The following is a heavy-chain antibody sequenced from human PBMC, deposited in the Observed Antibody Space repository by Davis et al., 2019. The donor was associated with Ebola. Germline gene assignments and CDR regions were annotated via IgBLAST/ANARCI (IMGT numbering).Heavy chain of an antibody. D-gene: IGHD1-26*01. CDR3: TRSLWKWDLGWPRNYFDF. CDR1: RFLFSNSV. J-gene: IGHJ4*02. V-gene: IGHV3-30-3*01. CDR2: ISYNGDKT. Sequence: GGFLRLSCTASRFLFSNSVMHWVRQAPGKGLEWVAAISYNGDKTYYVDSVRGRFTISRDNSANTVYLQMHSLRTEDTAVYYCTRSLWKWDLGWPRNYFDFWGLGTQVIVSS.